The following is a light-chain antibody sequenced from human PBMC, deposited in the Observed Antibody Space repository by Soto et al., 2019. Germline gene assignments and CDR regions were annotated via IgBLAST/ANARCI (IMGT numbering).Light chain of an antibody. CDR1: SSNIGSNS. J-gene: IGLJ3*02. V-gene: IGLV1-44*01. Sequence: QSVLTQPPSASGTPGQTVTISCSGSSSNIGSNSVNWYQQLPGTAPKLLIYSNNQWPSGVPDRFSGSKSGTSASLAISGLQSEDEAVYYCAAWDGSLNRPVFGGGTKLTVL. CDR3: AAWDGSLNRPV. CDR2: SNN.